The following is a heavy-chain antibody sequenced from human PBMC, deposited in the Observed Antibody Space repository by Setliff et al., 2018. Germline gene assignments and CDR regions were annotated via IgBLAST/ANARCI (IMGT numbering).Heavy chain of an antibody. CDR1: GDTFRSYG. CDR3: ALSSLSLCGGGNCPNAFDV. J-gene: IGHJ3*01. V-gene: IGHV1-69*13. D-gene: IGHD2-21*01. Sequence: SVKVSCKASGDTFRSYGINWVRQAPGQGLEWMGRIIPIFGRTEYAQKFQGRVTITAEESMTTAYMELSSLKYDDTAVYFCALSSLSLCGGGNCPNAFDVWGQGTLVTVSS. CDR2: IIPIFGRT.